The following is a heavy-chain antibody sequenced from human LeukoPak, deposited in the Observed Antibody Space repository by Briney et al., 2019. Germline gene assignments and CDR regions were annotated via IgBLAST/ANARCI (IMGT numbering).Heavy chain of an antibody. J-gene: IGHJ4*02. CDR2: VYHSGST. CDR1: NFSISSGYH. CDR3: ARVSERFDFWSGYTPFYFDY. D-gene: IGHD3-3*01. Sequence: SETLSLTCSVSNFSISSGYHWGWIRQPPGKGLDWIGSVYHSGSTHYNPSLKSRVTISVDTSKNQFSLKVTSVTAADTAIYFCARVSERFDFWSGYTPFYFDYWGRGAPVTVSS. V-gene: IGHV4-38-2*02.